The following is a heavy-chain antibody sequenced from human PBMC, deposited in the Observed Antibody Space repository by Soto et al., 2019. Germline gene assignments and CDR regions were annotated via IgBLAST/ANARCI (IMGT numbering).Heavy chain of an antibody. V-gene: IGHV3-30*18. D-gene: IGHD2-21*02. J-gene: IGHJ4*02. CDR1: GFTFSSYG. CDR3: AKVSLIVVVTVPYDY. CDR2: ISDAGSNK. Sequence: QVQLVESGGGVVQPGRSLRLACAASGFTFSSYGMHWVRQAPGKGLEWVAVISDAGSNKYYADSVKGRFTISRENSKNTLYLQMNSLRAEDTAVYYFAKVSLIVVVTVPYDYWGQGTLVTVSS.